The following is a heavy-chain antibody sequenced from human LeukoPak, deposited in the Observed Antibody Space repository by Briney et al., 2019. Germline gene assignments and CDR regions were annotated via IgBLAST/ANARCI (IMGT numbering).Heavy chain of an antibody. CDR3: AKVRSLLWFSN. Sequence: AGGSLRLSCAASGFTFSSYAMSWVRQAPGKGLGWVSAISGSGGSTYYADSVKGRFTISRDNSKNTLYLQMNSLRAEDTAVYYCAKVRSLLWFSNRGQGTLVTVSS. V-gene: IGHV3-23*01. CDR1: GFTFSSYA. D-gene: IGHD3-10*01. J-gene: IGHJ4*02. CDR2: ISGSGGST.